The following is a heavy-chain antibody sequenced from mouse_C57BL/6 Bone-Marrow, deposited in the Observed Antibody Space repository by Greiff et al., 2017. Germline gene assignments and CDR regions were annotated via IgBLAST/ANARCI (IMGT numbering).Heavy chain of an antibody. CDR1: GFSLSTSGMG. J-gene: IGHJ3*01. V-gene: IGHV8-12*01. CDR2: IYWDDDK. D-gene: IGHD1-1*01. CDR3: ARTDYGSSYCVAY. Sequence: QVQLKESGPGILQSSQTLSLTCSFSGFSLSTSGMGVSWIRQPSGKGLEWLAHIYWDDDKRDNPSLKSRLTISKDTSSNQVFLMITSVDTADTATYYCARTDYGSSYCVAYWGQGTLVTVSA.